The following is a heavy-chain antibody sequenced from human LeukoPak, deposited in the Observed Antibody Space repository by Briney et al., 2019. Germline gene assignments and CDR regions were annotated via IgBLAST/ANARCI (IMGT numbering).Heavy chain of an antibody. J-gene: IGHJ4*02. D-gene: IGHD3-22*01. CDR1: GFTFSSYA. CDR3: ARVMGYYDSSGYSY. V-gene: IGHV3-23*01. CDR2: ISGSGDST. Sequence: GGSLRLSCAASGFTFSSYAMTWVRQAPGKGLEWVSAISGSGDSTYYADSVKGLFTISRDNSKNTLYLQMNSLRAEDTAVYYCARVMGYYDSSGYSYWGQGTLVTVSS.